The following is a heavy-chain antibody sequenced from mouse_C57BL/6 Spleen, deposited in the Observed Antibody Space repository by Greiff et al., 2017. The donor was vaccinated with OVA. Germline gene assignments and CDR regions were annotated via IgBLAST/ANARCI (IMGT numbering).Heavy chain of an antibody. CDR3: ARGGSPYAMDY. CDR1: GFTFSSYA. Sequence: EVKVVESGGGLVKPGGSLKLSCAASGFTFSSYAMSWVRQTPEKRLEWVATISDGGSYTYYPDNVKGRFTISRDNDKNNLYLQMSHLKSEDTAMYYCARGGSPYAMDYWGQGTSVTVSS. CDR2: ISDGGSYT. J-gene: IGHJ4*01. V-gene: IGHV5-4*03.